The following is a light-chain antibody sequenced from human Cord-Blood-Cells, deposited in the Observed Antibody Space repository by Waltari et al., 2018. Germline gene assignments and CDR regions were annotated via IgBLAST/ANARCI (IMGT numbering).Light chain of an antibody. V-gene: IGLV2-14*01. J-gene: IGLJ1*01. Sequence: TISCTGTSSDVGGYNYVSWYQQHPGKAPKLMIYEVSNRPSGVSNRFSGSKSGNTASLTISGLQAEDEADYYCSSYTSSSTRVFGTGTKVTVL. CDR3: SSYTSSSTRV. CDR2: EVS. CDR1: SSDVGGYNY.